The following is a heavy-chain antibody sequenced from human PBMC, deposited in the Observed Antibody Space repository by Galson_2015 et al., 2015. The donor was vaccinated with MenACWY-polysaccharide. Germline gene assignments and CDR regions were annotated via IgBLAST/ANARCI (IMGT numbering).Heavy chain of an antibody. CDR3: ARGNPVQGATVGWFDP. J-gene: IGHJ5*02. CDR1: GASIGSGDDYY. CDR2: IYYSGST. D-gene: IGHD1-26*01. V-gene: IGHV4-61*08. Sequence: ETLSLTCTVSGASIGSGDDYYWTWIRQRPGKGLEWIGYIYYSGSTYYNPSLKSRVTISVDTSKNQFSLKLSSVTAADMAVYYCARGNPVQGATVGWFDPWGQGTLVTVSS.